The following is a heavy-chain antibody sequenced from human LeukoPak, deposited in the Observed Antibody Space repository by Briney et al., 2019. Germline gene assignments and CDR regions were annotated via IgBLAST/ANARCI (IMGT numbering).Heavy chain of an antibody. Sequence: SQTLSLACTVSGGSISSGGYYCSWIRQHPGKGLEWIGYIYYSGSTYYNPSLKSRVTISVDTSKNQFSLKLSSVTAADTAVYYCTRVSFGYSSDYWGQGTLVTVSS. D-gene: IGHD2-15*01. CDR3: TRVSFGYSSDY. J-gene: IGHJ4*02. V-gene: IGHV4-31*03. CDR1: GGSISSGGYY. CDR2: IYYSGST.